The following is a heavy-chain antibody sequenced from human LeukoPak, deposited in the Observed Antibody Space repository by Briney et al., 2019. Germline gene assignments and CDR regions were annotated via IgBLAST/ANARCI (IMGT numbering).Heavy chain of an antibody. CDR2: ISGSGGST. J-gene: IGHJ4*02. V-gene: IGHV3-23*01. Sequence: GGSLRLSCAASGFTFSSYAMSWVRQAPGKGLEWVSAISGSGGSTYYADSVKGRFTISRDNSKNTPYLQMNSLRAEDTAVYYCAKGSGSYSVVFDYWGQGTLVTVSS. CDR1: GFTFSSYA. D-gene: IGHD1-26*01. CDR3: AKGSGSYSVVFDY.